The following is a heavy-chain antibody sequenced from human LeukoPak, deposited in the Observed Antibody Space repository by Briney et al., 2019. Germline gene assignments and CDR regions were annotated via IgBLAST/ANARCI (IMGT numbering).Heavy chain of an antibody. D-gene: IGHD3-22*01. J-gene: IGHJ4*02. Sequence: SETLSLTCAVYGGSFSGYYWSWIRQLPGKGLEWIGEINHSAGTKHNPSLKSRVTISLDTSKNQFSLKLSSVTAADTAVYYCARAWYYDSSGYIDYWGQGTLVTVSS. CDR2: INHSAGT. V-gene: IGHV4-34*01. CDR3: ARAWYYDSSGYIDY. CDR1: GGSFSGYY.